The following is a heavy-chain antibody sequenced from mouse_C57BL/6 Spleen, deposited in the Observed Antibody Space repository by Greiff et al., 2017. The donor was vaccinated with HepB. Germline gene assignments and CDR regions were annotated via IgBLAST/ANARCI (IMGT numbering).Heavy chain of an antibody. D-gene: IGHD1-1*01. J-gene: IGHJ4*01. CDR3: ARGAPYYYGSSSYAMDY. V-gene: IGHV1-82*01. CDR1: GYAFSSSW. Sequence: QVQLQQSGPELVKPGASVKISCKASGYAFSSSWMNWVKQRPGKGLEWIGRIYPGDGDTNYNGKFKGKATLTADKSSSPAYMQLSSLTSEDSAVYFCARGAPYYYGSSSYAMDYWGQGTSVTVSS. CDR2: IYPGDGDT.